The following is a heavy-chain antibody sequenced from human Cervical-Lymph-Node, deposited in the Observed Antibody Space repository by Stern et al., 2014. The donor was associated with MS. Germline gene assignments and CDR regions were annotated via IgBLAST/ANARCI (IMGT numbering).Heavy chain of an antibody. CDR1: GFTFSSYG. Sequence: MQLVESGGGVVQPGRSLRLSCAASGFTFSSYGMHWVRQAPGKGLEWVAVIWYDGSNKYYADSVKGRFTIYRDNSKNTLYLQMNSLRAEDTAVYYCARDREDGGFDYWGQGTLVTVSS. CDR3: ARDREDGGFDY. J-gene: IGHJ4*02. V-gene: IGHV3-33*01. D-gene: IGHD2-15*01. CDR2: IWYDGSNK.